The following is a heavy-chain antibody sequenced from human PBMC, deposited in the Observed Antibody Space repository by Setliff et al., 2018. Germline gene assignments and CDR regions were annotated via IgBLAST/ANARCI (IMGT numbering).Heavy chain of an antibody. J-gene: IGHJ6*04. CDR3: AREVGYYDSSGYPDV. CDR2: IYYGGSA. V-gene: IGHV4-39*07. Sequence: SETLSLTCTVSGGSISSSNYYWGWIRQPPGKGLEWIGNIYYGGSAYYNPSLKSRVTISVDTSKNQFSLKLSSVTAADTAMYYCAREVGYYDSSGYPDVWGKGTTVTVSS. D-gene: IGHD3-22*01. CDR1: GGSISSSNYY.